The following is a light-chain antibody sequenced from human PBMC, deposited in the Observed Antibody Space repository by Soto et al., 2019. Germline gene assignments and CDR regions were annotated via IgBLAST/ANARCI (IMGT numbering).Light chain of an antibody. V-gene: IGKV3-20*01. Sequence: EIMMTQSPATLSVSPGERATLSCRASQSVSSSLAWYQQKPGQAPRLLIFDASSRATGIPDRFSGSGSGTDFSLTITRLEPEDAAVYFCQQYGYSWTFGQGTKVDIK. J-gene: IGKJ1*01. CDR2: DAS. CDR1: QSVSSS. CDR3: QQYGYSWT.